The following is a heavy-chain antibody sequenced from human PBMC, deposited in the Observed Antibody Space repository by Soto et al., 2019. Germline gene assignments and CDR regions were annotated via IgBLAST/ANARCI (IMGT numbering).Heavy chain of an antibody. J-gene: IGHJ4*02. Sequence: GGSLRLSCAASGFPFSSYSMNWVRQAPGKGLEWVSSISSSSSYIYYADSVKGRFTISRDNAKNSLYLQMNSLRAEDTAVYYCARGKGCSGGSCYFDYWGQGTLVTVSS. CDR3: ARGKGCSGGSCYFDY. D-gene: IGHD2-15*01. CDR2: ISSSSSYI. V-gene: IGHV3-21*01. CDR1: GFPFSSYS.